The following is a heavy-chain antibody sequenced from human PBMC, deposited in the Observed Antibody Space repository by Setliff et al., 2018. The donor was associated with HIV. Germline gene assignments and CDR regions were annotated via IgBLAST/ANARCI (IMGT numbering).Heavy chain of an antibody. CDR1: GYSFNIYW. CDR3: ARLSRHYSDSTAYHDAFDV. Sequence: GESLKISCKGSGYSFNIYWIGWVRQMPGKGLEWMGIIYPGDSDTIYSPSFRGQVTISVDKSITTAYLQWRSLKASDTAMYYCARLSRHYSDSTAYHDAFDVWGQGTKVTVSS. J-gene: IGHJ3*01. D-gene: IGHD3-22*01. CDR2: IYPGDSDT. V-gene: IGHV5-51*01.